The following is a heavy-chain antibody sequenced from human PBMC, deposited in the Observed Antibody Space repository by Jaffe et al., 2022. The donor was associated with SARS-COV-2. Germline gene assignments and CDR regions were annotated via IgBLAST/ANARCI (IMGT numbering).Heavy chain of an antibody. J-gene: IGHJ4*02. D-gene: IGHD6-25*01. CDR2: ISSSSSYI. CDR3: TRDFGGNSGRGY. Sequence: EVQLVESGGGLVKPGGSLRLSCAASGFTFNNYNMNWVRQAPGKGLEWVSSISSSSSYIYYADSVKGRFTISRDNAKNSLYLQMNSLRAEDTAVYYCTRDFGGNSGRGYWGQGTLVTVSS. V-gene: IGHV3-21*01. CDR1: GFTFNNYN.